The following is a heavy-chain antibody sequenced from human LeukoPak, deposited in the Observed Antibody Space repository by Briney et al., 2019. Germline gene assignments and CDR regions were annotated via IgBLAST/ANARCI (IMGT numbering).Heavy chain of an antibody. CDR3: ARDCGPVSPMGY. Sequence: GGSLRLSCAASGITFSSYAMHWVRQAPGKGLEWVAVISYDGSNKYYADSVKGRFTISRDNSKNTLYLQMNSLRAEDTAVYYCARDCGPVSPMGYWGQGTLVTVSS. D-gene: IGHD2-21*01. CDR2: ISYDGSNK. CDR1: GITFSSYA. J-gene: IGHJ4*02. V-gene: IGHV3-30-3*01.